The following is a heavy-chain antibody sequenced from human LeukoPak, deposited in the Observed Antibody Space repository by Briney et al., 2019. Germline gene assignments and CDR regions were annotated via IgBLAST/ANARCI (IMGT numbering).Heavy chain of an antibody. V-gene: IGHV3-21*01. D-gene: IGHD5-24*01. J-gene: IGHJ4*01. Sequence: GSRSLASAASGFTFSSYSMNWVRQAPGKGLEWVSSISSSSGYIYYADSVKGRFTIPRDNAKNSLYLQMNSLRAEDTAVYYCAREVGVEMATIGTENDYWGQGILVTVPS. CDR3: AREVGVEMATIGTENDY. CDR2: ISSSSGYI. CDR1: GFTFSSYS.